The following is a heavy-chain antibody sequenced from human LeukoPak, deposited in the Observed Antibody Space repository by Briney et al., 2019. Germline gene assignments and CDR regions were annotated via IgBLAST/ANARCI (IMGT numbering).Heavy chain of an antibody. D-gene: IGHD3-9*01. CDR3: QAEDGIRYFDWLLFTPIFDY. CDR2: ISGSGGST. J-gene: IGHJ4*02. Sequence: SGRSLRLSCAASGFTFSSYAMSWVRQAPGKGLEWVSAISGSGGSTYYADSVKGRFTISRDNSKNTLYLQMNSLRAEDTAVFFFQAEDGIRYFDWLLFTPIFDYWGQGTLVTVSS. V-gene: IGHV3-23*01. CDR1: GFTFSSYA.